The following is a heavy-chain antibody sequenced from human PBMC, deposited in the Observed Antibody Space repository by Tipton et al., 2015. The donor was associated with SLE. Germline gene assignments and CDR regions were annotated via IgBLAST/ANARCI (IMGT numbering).Heavy chain of an antibody. Sequence: SLRLSCTASGFTFSRYGMHWVRQAPGKGLEWVAFIRYDGSDKYYADSVKGRFTISRDNFKNTLDLHMNSLRADVTAVYYCAKAGWDTDYLSAWCQGTVVTVSS. V-gene: IGHV3-30*02. J-gene: IGHJ4*02. CDR1: GFTFSRYG. D-gene: IGHD4-11*01. CDR3: AKAGWDTDYLSA. CDR2: IRYDGSDK.